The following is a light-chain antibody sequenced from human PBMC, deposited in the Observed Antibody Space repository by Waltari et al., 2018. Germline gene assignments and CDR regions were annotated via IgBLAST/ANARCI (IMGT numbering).Light chain of an antibody. V-gene: IGLV1-40*01. CDR3: QSYDTNLRDWV. J-gene: IGLJ3*02. CDR1: SPNIGAGYD. Sequence: QSVLTQPPSVSGAPGQRVTISCIGYSPNIGAGYDVQWYQQLPGTAPKLLIYGDTSPPSGGPKRFSASKSGPSDSRAITGLQPEDEAHYYCQSYDTNLRDWVFGGGTKLTVL. CDR2: GDT.